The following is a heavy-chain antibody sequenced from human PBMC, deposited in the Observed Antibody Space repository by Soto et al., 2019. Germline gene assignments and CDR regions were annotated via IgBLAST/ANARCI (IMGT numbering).Heavy chain of an antibody. CDR1: GGTFSSHP. J-gene: IGHJ2*01. V-gene: IGHV1-69*08. CDR2: IIPALGTA. CDR3: ARPDFGDYWYFDL. D-gene: IGHD4-17*01. Sequence: QDQLVQSGAEVKKPGSSVKVSCKASGGTFSSHPFSWVRQAPGQGLEWMGRIIPALGTATYAQKFQGRVTITADESATTVYMELNSLRSEDAAVYYCARPDFGDYWYFDLWGRGTLFTVSS.